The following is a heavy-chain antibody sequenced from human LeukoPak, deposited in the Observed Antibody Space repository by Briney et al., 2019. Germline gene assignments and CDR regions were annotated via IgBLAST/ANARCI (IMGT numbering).Heavy chain of an antibody. V-gene: IGHV3-30*04. Sequence: GGPLRLSCAASGFTFSSYAMHWVRQAPGKGLEWVAVISYGGSNKYYADSVKGRFTISRDNSKNTLYLQMNSLRAEDTAVYYCARSYYDYGDFKDDYWGQGTLVTVSS. CDR2: ISYGGSNK. CDR3: ARSYYDYGDFKDDY. D-gene: IGHD4-17*01. J-gene: IGHJ4*02. CDR1: GFTFSSYA.